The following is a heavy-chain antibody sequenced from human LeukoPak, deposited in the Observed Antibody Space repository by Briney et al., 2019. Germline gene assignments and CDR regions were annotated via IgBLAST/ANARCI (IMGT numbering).Heavy chain of an antibody. CDR3: ARLQRELLSWRGGARSFDY. J-gene: IGHJ4*02. CDR2: INHSGST. Sequence: SETLSLTCAVYGGSFSGYYWSWIRQPPGKGLEWIGEINHSGSTNYNPSLKSRVTISVDTSKNQFSLKLSSVTAADTAVYYCARLQRELLSWRGGARSFDYWGQGTLVTVSS. D-gene: IGHD1-26*01. CDR1: GGSFSGYY. V-gene: IGHV4-34*01.